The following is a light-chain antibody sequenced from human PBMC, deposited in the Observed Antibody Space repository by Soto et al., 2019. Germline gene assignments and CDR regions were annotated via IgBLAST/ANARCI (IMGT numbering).Light chain of an antibody. V-gene: IGKV1-5*01. Sequence: DIQMTQSPSTLSASVGDRVSVNCRASQSISSSLAWYQQRPGKAPKLLIYDASSLESGVPSRFSGSGSGTEFTLTINSLQPDDFATYYCQHYNSYSEAFGQGTKVDIK. CDR1: QSISSS. CDR3: QHYNSYSEA. CDR2: DAS. J-gene: IGKJ1*01.